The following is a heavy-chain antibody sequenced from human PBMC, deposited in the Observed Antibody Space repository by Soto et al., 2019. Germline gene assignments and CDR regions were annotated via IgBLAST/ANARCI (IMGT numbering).Heavy chain of an antibody. V-gene: IGHV1-69*13. CDR2: IIPIFGTA. J-gene: IGHJ6*02. CDR1: GGTFSSYA. D-gene: IGHD3-22*01. Sequence: ASVKVSCKASGGTFSSYAISWVRQAPGQGLEWMGGIIPIFGTANYAQKFQGRVTITADESTSTAYMELSSLRSEDTAVYYCARDWGYYDISGYYPYGMDVWGQGTTVTVSS. CDR3: ARDWGYYDISGYYPYGMDV.